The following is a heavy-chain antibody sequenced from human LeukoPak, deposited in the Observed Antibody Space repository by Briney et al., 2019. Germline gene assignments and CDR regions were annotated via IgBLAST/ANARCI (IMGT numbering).Heavy chain of an antibody. J-gene: IGHJ4*02. CDR3: ARAPVDTAMVPEFDY. CDR1: GGSFSGYY. V-gene: IGHV4-34*01. D-gene: IGHD5-18*01. Sequence: SETLSLTCAVYGGSFSGYYWSWIRQPPGKGLEWIGEINHSGSTNYNPSLKSRVTISVDTSKNQFSLKLSSVTAADTAVYYCARAPVDTAMVPEFDYWGQGTLVTVSS. CDR2: INHSGST.